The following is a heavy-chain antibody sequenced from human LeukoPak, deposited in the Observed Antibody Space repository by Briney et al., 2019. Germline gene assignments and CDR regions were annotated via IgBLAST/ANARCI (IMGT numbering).Heavy chain of an antibody. CDR3: ARGLIYSSSWVGYYYYYYGMDV. Sequence: PSGTLSLTCGVSGGSISTTNWWTWVRQPPGEGLEWIGEVHLSGRTHYNPSLESRVTMSVDMSENQFSLKLSSVTAADTAVYYCARGLIYSSSWVGYYYYYYGMDVWGQGTTVTVSS. J-gene: IGHJ6*02. CDR2: VHLSGRT. D-gene: IGHD6-13*01. CDR1: GGSISTTNW. V-gene: IGHV4-4*02.